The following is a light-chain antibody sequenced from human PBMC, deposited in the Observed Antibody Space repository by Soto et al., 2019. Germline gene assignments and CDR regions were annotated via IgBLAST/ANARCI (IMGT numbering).Light chain of an antibody. J-gene: IGLJ2*01. CDR3: SSYTITSALVL. V-gene: IGLV2-14*01. CDR2: EVT. CDR1: SSDVGGYNY. Sequence: QSALTQPASVSGSPGQSITISCTGTSSDVGGYNYVSWYQQHPGTAPQLMIYEVTNRPSGVSNRFSGSKSGNTASLTISGLQAEDEADYYCSSYTITSALVLFGGGTKLTVL.